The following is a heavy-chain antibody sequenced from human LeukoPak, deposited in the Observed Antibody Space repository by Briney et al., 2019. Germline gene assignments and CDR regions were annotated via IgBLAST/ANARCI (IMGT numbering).Heavy chain of an antibody. Sequence: SETLSLTCTVSGGSISSYYWSWIRQPPGKGLEWIGEINHSGSTNYNPSLKSRVTISVDTSKNQFSLKLSSVTAADTAVYYCARETAMASGTSKFEFWGQGTLVTVFS. CDR2: INHSGST. CDR3: ARETAMASGTSKFEF. CDR1: GGSISSYY. D-gene: IGHD5-18*01. J-gene: IGHJ4*02. V-gene: IGHV4-34*01.